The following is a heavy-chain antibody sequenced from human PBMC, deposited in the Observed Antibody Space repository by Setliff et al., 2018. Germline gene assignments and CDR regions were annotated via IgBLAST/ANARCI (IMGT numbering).Heavy chain of an antibody. D-gene: IGHD6-13*01. CDR3: ARGIAATGTGEAFDV. J-gene: IGHJ3*01. Sequence: ASVKVSCKASGYTFTAFYMHWVRQAPGQGLEWMGWINPHSGGAKYVEKFQGRVTLTRDTSISTAYMELSSLRSDDTAVYYCARGIAATGTGEAFDVWGQGTKVTVSS. V-gene: IGHV1-2*02. CDR1: GYTFTAFY. CDR2: INPHSGGA.